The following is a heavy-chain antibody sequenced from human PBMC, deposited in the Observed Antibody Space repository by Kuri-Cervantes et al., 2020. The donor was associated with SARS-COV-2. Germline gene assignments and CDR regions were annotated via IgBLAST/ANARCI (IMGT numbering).Heavy chain of an antibody. V-gene: IGHV2-5*02. J-gene: IGHJ5*02. D-gene: IGHD1-26*01. CDR1: GFSLDTREVG. Sequence: SGPTLVKPTQTLTLTCTFSGFSLDTREVGVGWIRQPPGKALECLALIYGDDNKRYSPSLNSRLTITKDTSKNQVVLTMTNMDPVDTATYYCARTLGATTAIDPWGQGTLVTVSS. CDR3: ARTLGATTAIDP. CDR2: IYGDDNK.